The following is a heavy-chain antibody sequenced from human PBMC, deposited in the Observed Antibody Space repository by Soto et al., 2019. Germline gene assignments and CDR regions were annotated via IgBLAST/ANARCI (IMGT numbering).Heavy chain of an antibody. CDR3: ASRTAGTTLQYLAFHY. V-gene: IGHV3-7*05. D-gene: IGHD2-8*02. CDR2: IKQDGSET. Sequence: GGSLRLSCVASGFALSNYWMSWVRQAPGKGLEWVANIKQDGSETYYVDSVKGRFTISRDNAKNSLYLQMNSLRAEDTAVYYCASRTAGTTLQYLAFHYWGQGTLVTVSS. CDR1: GFALSNYW. J-gene: IGHJ4*02.